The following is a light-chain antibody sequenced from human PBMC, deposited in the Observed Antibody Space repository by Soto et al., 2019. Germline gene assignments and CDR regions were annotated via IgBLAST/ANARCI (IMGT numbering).Light chain of an antibody. Sequence: DIQLTQAPSVLSASAGDTVSINCRASQDIRSYLAWYQQKAGRAPKLLIYAASTLQSEVPSRFSGSGSGTEFTLTISSLQPEDFATYYCQQLNSFPITFGQGTRLEIK. CDR2: AAS. V-gene: IGKV1-9*01. CDR1: QDIRSY. J-gene: IGKJ5*01. CDR3: QQLNSFPIT.